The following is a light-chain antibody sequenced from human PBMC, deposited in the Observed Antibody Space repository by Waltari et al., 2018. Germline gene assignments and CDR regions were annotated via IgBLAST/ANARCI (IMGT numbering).Light chain of an antibody. CDR1: QSVSSN. CDR3: QPYNNLAVT. Sequence: EIVMTQSPATLSVSPGERATLSCRASQSVSSNFAWYQQKPGQAPRLLIYGASTRATCIPAKFSGSGAGKEVTLTISSLQSEDFAVYYWQPYNNLAVTFGQGNKLEIK. V-gene: IGKV3-15*01. CDR2: GAS. J-gene: IGKJ2*01.